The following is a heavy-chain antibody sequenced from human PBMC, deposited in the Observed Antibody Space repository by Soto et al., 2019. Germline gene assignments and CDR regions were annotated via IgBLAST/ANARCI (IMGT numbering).Heavy chain of an antibody. CDR3: ARDDDFDDNGLHY. V-gene: IGHV3-30*03. CDR2: ISYDGSNK. J-gene: IGHJ4*02. Sequence: GGSLRLSCAASGFTFSSYGMHWVRQAPGKGLEWVAVISYDGSNKYYADSVKGRFTISRDNAKNTLYLQMNSLRAEDTAVYYFARDDDFDDNGLHYWGQGTLVTVSS. D-gene: IGHD1-1*01. CDR1: GFTFSSYG.